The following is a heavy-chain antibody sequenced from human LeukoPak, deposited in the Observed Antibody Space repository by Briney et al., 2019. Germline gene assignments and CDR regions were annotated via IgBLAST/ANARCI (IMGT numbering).Heavy chain of an antibody. D-gene: IGHD2-15*01. J-gene: IGHJ6*03. CDR2: ISSSGTYT. CDR3: ARGVGYCSSSRCSPGYYMDV. CDR1: GFTVSSNY. Sequence: PGGSLRLSCAASGFTVSSNYMSWVRQAPGKGLEGVSRISSSGTYTDYTDSVKGRFTISRDNAKNSLYLQMNSLRAEDTALYFCARGVGYCSSSRCSPGYYMDVWGQGTTVTVFS. V-gene: IGHV3-21*01.